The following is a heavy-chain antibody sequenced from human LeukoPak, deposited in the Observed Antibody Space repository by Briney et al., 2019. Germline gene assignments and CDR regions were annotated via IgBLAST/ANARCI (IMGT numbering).Heavy chain of an antibody. D-gene: IGHD2-8*01. Sequence: ASVKASCKVSGYTLTELSMHWVRQAPGKGLEWMGGFDPEDGETIYAQKFQGRVTMTEDTSTDTAYMELSSLRSEDTAVYYCATSVLMVYATDFDYWGQGTLVTVSS. CDR2: FDPEDGET. J-gene: IGHJ4*02. CDR1: GYTLTELS. V-gene: IGHV1-24*01. CDR3: ATSVLMVYATDFDY.